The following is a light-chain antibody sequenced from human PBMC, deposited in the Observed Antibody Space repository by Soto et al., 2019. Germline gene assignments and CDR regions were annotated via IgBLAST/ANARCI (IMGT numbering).Light chain of an antibody. Sequence: EIVLTQSPGTLSLSPGERATLSCKASQSVTSRYLAWYQQKPGQAPRLLIYGASSRATGIPDRFSGSGSGTDLTLTISRLEPEDFAVYFCQQYNNSPEYTFGPGTKLDIK. J-gene: IGKJ2*01. CDR2: GAS. CDR3: QQYNNSPEYT. CDR1: QSVTSRY. V-gene: IGKV3-20*01.